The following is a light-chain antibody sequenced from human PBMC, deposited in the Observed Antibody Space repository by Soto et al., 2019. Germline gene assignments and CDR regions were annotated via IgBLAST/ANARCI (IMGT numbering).Light chain of an antibody. V-gene: IGKV1-5*01. CDR1: ENIFKF. Sequence: DIPLIQSPATLSASVGDRITITCRASENIFKFLAWYQQRSGRAPNLLIYAASDLETGVPSRFSGRGSGTEFPLTIDSLQPDDSATYYCQHYNTQSITFGGGTKVDVK. CDR2: AAS. J-gene: IGKJ4*01. CDR3: QHYNTQSIT.